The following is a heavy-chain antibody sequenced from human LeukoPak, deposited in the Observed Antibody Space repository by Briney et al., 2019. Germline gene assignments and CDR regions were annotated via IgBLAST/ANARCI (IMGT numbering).Heavy chain of an antibody. CDR3: ARERDIVVVVAANTLYYYGMDV. J-gene: IGHJ6*02. V-gene: IGHV3-21*01. D-gene: IGHD2-15*01. Sequence: GGSLRLSCAASGFTFSSYSMNWVRQAPGKGLEWVSSISSSSSYIYYADSVKGRFTISRDNAKNSLYLQMNSLRAEDTAVYYCARERDIVVVVAANTLYYYGMDVWGQGTTVTVSS. CDR1: GFTFSSYS. CDR2: ISSSSSYI.